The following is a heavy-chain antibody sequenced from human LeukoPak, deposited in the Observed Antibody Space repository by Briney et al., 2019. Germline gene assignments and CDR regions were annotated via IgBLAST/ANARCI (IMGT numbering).Heavy chain of an antibody. D-gene: IGHD5/OR15-5a*01. CDR2: ISWNSGSI. Sequence: GRSLRLSCAASGFTFDDYAMHWVRQAPGKGMGWVSGISWNSGSIGYADSVKRRFTTSRDNSKNTLYLQMNSLRAEDTAVYYCAKYARTSTAGNYWGQGTLVTVSS. J-gene: IGHJ4*02. CDR3: AKYARTSTAGNY. V-gene: IGHV3-9*01. CDR1: GFTFDDYA.